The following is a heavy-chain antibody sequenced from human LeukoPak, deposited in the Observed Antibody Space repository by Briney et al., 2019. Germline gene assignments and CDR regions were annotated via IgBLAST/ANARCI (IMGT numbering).Heavy chain of an antibody. Sequence: GGSPRLSCAASGFTFSSYAMTWVRQAPGKGLEWVSTISYSGDNTFYADSVKGRFTNSRDNSKNTLYLQMNSLGAEDTAVYYCAKGRFMPDYWGQGTLVTVSS. CDR1: GFTFSSYA. CDR3: AKGRFMPDY. J-gene: IGHJ4*02. CDR2: ISYSGDNT. D-gene: IGHD2-2*01. V-gene: IGHV3-23*01.